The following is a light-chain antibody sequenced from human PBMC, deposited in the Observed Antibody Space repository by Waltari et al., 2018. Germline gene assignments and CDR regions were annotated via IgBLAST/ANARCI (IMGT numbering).Light chain of an antibody. CDR1: QSIGSY. Sequence: DIVLTQSPATLSLSPGERATLSCRASQSIGSYLAWYQQKPGLPPSLLIYDASNRAAGIPARFSGSGSGTDFTLTISSLEPEDFAVYYCQHRSNWPPSFGQGTKVEIE. CDR2: DAS. J-gene: IGKJ2*01. CDR3: QHRSNWPPS. V-gene: IGKV3-11*01.